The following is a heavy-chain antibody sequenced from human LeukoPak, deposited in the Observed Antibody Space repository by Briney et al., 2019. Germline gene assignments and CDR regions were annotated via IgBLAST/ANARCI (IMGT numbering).Heavy chain of an antibody. Sequence: GGSLRLSCAASGFTFSSYGMHWVRQAPGKGLEWVAFIRYDGSNKYYADSVKGRFTISRDNSKNTLYLQMNSLRAEDTAVYYCAKDGNYYGSGSSDYWGQGTLVTVSS. V-gene: IGHV3-30*02. D-gene: IGHD3-10*01. CDR2: IRYDGSNK. J-gene: IGHJ4*02. CDR3: AKDGNYYGSGSSDY. CDR1: GFTFSSYG.